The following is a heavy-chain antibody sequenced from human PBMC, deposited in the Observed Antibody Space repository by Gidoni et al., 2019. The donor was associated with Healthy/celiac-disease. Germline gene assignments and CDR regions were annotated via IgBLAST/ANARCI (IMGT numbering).Heavy chain of an antibody. J-gene: IGHJ6*02. CDR1: GGTFSSYA. CDR2: IIPIFGTA. CDR3: ARDPVARLLWFGELFYGMDV. Sequence: QVQLVQSGAEVKKHGSSVKVSCKASGGTFSSYAISWVRQAPGQGLEWMGGIIPIFGTANYAQKFQGRVTITADESTSTAYMELSSLRSEDTAVYYCARDPVARLLWFGELFYGMDVWGQGTTVTVSS. V-gene: IGHV1-69*01. D-gene: IGHD3-10*01.